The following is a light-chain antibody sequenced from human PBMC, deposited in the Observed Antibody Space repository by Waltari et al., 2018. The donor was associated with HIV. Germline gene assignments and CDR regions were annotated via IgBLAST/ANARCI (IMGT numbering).Light chain of an antibody. CDR3: TSYISSSTPV. CDR1: SRDIGVYNY. V-gene: IGLV2-14*01. Sequence: QSALTQPASVPGSPGQSITISCTGTSRDIGVYNYVSWYQHHPGKAPKVIIYEVTNRPSGVSNRFSGSKSGNTASLTISGLQAEDEADYFCTSYISSSTPVFGGGTKLTVL. J-gene: IGLJ3*02. CDR2: EVT.